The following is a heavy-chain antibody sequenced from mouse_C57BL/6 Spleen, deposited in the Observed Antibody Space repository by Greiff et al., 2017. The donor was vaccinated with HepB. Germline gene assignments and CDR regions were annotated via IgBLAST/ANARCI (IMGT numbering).Heavy chain of an antibody. CDR2: MYPGDGDT. CDR3: AREDYDAFDY. CDR1: GYAFSSSW. Sequence: QVQLKQSGPELVKPGASVKISCKASGYAFSSSWMNWVKQRPGKGLEWIGRMYPGDGDTNYNGKFKGKATLTADKSSSTAYMQLSSLTSEDSAVYFCAREDYDAFDYWGQGTTLTVSS. J-gene: IGHJ2*01. D-gene: IGHD2-4*01. V-gene: IGHV1-82*01.